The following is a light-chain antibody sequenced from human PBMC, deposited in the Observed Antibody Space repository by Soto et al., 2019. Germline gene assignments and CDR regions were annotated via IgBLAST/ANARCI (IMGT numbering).Light chain of an antibody. Sequence: QSVLTQPASVSGSPGQSITISCTGTSSDVGSYNHVSWYQQHPGKAPKLMIYEVSNRPSGVSNRFSGSKSGYTASLTISGLQAEDEADYYCSSYTSTSTYVFGPGTKVTVL. CDR1: SSDVGSYNH. CDR3: SSYTSTSTYV. CDR2: EVS. V-gene: IGLV2-14*01. J-gene: IGLJ1*01.